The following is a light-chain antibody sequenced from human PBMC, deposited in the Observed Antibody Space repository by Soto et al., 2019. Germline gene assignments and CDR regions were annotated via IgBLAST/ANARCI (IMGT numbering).Light chain of an antibody. CDR1: ANDIGAYNY. V-gene: IGLV2-8*01. CDR3: SSFAGTNSFV. CDR2: EVT. Sequence: QSVLTQPPSASGSPGQSVTISCTGTANDIGAYNYVSWYQQRPGKAPKLILYEVTRRPSGVPERFFGSKYDTTASLTVSGLQAEDEADYYCSSFAGTNSFVFGTGTKLTVL. J-gene: IGLJ1*01.